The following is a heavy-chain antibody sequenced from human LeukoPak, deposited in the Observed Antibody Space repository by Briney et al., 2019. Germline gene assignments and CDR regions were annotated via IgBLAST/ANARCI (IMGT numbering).Heavy chain of an antibody. Sequence: SGGSLRLSCAASGFTFSSYGMHWVRQAPGKGLEWVAVISYDGSNKYYADSVKGRFTISRDNSKNTLYLQMNSLRAEDTAVYYCAKDEGPFVGEPIDYWGQGTLVTVSS. CDR2: ISYDGSNK. CDR1: GFTFSSYG. J-gene: IGHJ4*02. CDR3: AKDEGPFVGEPIDY. V-gene: IGHV3-30*18. D-gene: IGHD3-10*01.